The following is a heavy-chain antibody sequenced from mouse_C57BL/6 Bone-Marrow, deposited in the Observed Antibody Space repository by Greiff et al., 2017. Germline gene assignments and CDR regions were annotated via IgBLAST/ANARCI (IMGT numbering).Heavy chain of an antibody. D-gene: IGHD2-3*01. V-gene: IGHV1-50*01. Sequence: QVQLQQPGAELVKPGASVKLSCKASGYTFTSYWMQWVKQRPGQGLEWIGEIDPSDSYTNYNQKFKGKATLTVDTSSSTAYMQLSSLTSEDSAVYYCARNMGMDGYSDYWYFDVWGTGTTVTVSS. CDR2: IDPSDSYT. J-gene: IGHJ1*03. CDR1: GYTFTSYW. CDR3: ARNMGMDGYSDYWYFDV.